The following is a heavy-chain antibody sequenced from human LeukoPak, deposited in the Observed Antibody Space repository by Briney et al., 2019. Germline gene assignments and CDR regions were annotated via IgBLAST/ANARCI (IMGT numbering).Heavy chain of an antibody. V-gene: IGHV3-21*01. J-gene: IGHJ6*03. Sequence: GGSLRLSCAASGFTFSSYAIHWVRQAPGKGLEWVSSISSSSSYIYYADSVKGRFTISRDNAKNSLYLQMNSLRAEDTAVYYCARDRVVYYYMDVWGKGTTVTVSS. CDR3: ARDRVVYYYMDV. CDR2: ISSSSSYI. CDR1: GFTFSSYA. D-gene: IGHD3-22*01.